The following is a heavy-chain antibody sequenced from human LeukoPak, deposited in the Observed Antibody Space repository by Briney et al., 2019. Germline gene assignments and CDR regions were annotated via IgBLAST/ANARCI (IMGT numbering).Heavy chain of an antibody. D-gene: IGHD3-10*02. CDR3: ARDSSDVRWLGQFDY. CDR1: GYTFTSYY. J-gene: IGHJ4*02. Sequence: ASVKVSCKASGYTFTSYYMHWVRQAPGQGLEWMGITNPSGGSTSYAQKFQGRVAMTRDTSTSTVYMELSSLRSEDTAVYYCARDSSDVRWLGQFDYWGQGTLVTVSS. V-gene: IGHV1-46*01. CDR2: TNPSGGST.